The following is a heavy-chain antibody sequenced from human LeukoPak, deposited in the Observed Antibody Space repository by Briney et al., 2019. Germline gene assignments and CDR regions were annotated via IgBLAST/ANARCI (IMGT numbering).Heavy chain of an antibody. CDR1: GFTFDDYA. Sequence: GGSLRLSCAASGFTFDDYARDWVRHARGKGLEWVSLISWDGGSTYYADWVKGRFTISTDNSKNSLYLQMNSLRAEDTALYYCAKDMAAYYYASGNIDYWGQGTLVTVSS. CDR2: ISWDGGST. D-gene: IGHD3-10*01. CDR3: AKDMAAYYYASGNIDY. J-gene: IGHJ4*02. V-gene: IGHV3-43D*03.